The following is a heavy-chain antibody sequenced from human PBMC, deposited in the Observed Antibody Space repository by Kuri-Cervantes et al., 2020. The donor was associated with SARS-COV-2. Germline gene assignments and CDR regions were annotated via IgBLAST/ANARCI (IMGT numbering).Heavy chain of an antibody. Sequence: SETLSLTCTVSGGSISSSSYYWGWIRQPAGKGLEWIGRIYTSGSTNYNPSLKSRVTMSVDTSKNQFSLKLSSVTAADTAVYYCARYSSSSSHYYYYMDVWGKGTMVTVSS. V-gene: IGHV4-61*02. CDR2: IYTSGST. D-gene: IGHD6-6*01. CDR3: ARYSSSSSHYYYYMDV. J-gene: IGHJ6*03. CDR1: GGSISSSSYY.